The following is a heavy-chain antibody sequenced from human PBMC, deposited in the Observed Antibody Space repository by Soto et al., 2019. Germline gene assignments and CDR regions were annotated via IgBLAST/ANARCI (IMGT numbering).Heavy chain of an antibody. D-gene: IGHD2-15*01. CDR1: GYSFSDYW. CDR2: IWPGNSDT. CDR3: ARGAGYCSAGRCYNFDY. V-gene: IGHV5-51*01. J-gene: IGHJ4*02. Sequence: GESLKISCKGSGYSFSDYWIVWVRQMPGRGLEWMGMIWPGNSDTKYSPSFQGQVTISADKSIGTAYLQWSSLKAPDSATYYCARGAGYCSAGRCYNFDYWGQGALVTVSS.